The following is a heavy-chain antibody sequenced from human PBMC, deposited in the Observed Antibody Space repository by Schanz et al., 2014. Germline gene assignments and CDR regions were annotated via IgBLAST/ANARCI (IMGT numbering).Heavy chain of an antibody. V-gene: IGHV4-38-2*02. J-gene: IGHJ6*02. Sequence: QVQLQESGPGLVRPSETLSLTCTVSGYSISSGYYWDWIRQPPGKGLEWIGVIYHSGNTYYNPSLKRRDPISVDTPKTQSSLKRSSVTAADTAVYYCARDLHRMDVWGQGTTVTVSS. CDR2: IYHSGNT. D-gene: IGHD4-4*01. CDR1: GYSISSGYY. CDR3: ARDLHRMDV.